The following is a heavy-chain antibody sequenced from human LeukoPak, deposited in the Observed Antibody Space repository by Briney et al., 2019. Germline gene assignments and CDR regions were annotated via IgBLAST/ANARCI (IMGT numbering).Heavy chain of an antibody. V-gene: IGHV1-18*04. CDR2: ISAYNGNT. D-gene: IGHD3-10*01. CDR3: ARDGVLGFGEHHYFDY. CDR1: GYTFTIYG. Sequence: AAVKVSCKSSGYTFTIYGISRVRQAPGQGLEWMGGISAYNGNTNNAQKLQGRVTITTDTSTSTDYMGLRSLRSDDTAVYYCARDGVLGFGEHHYFDYWGQGTLVTVSS. J-gene: IGHJ4*02.